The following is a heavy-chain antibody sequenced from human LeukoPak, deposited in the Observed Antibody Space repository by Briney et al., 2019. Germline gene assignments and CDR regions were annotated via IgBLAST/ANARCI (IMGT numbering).Heavy chain of an antibody. CDR3: ARDQLYCTGGYCYFDS. D-gene: IGHD2-8*02. CDR2: TNGDGRST. V-gene: IGHV3-74*01. CDR1: GFTFSSYW. J-gene: IGHJ4*02. Sequence: GGSLRLSCVASGFTFSSYWMHWVRQAPGKGLVWVSRTNGDGRSTSYADSVKGRFTISRDNAKNTLYLRMNSLRAEDAAMYYCARDQLYCTGGYCYFDSWGQGTLVTVSS.